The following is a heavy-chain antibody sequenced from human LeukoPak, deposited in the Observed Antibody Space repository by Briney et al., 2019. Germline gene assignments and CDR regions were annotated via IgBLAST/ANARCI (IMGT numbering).Heavy chain of an antibody. D-gene: IGHD6-19*01. CDR1: GFTFSRYT. CDR3: AKGASGWPYYLDY. CDR2: MSGTGGST. V-gene: IGHV3-23*01. Sequence: GGSLRLSCAASGFTFSRYTMTWVRQAPAKGLEWVSAMSGTGGSTYYTDSVTGRFTISRDNAKNTLYLQMNSLRSEDTAVYYCAKGASGWPYYLDYWGQGTLVTVSS. J-gene: IGHJ4*02.